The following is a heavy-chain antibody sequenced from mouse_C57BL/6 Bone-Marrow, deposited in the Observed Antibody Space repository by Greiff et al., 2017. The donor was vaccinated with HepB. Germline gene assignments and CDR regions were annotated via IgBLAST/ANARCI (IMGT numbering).Heavy chain of an antibody. D-gene: IGHD1-1*01. Sequence: QVQLKQPGAELVKPGASVKMSCKASGYTFTSYWITWVKQRPGQGLEWIGDIYPGSGSTNYNEKFKSKATLTVDTSSSTAYMQLSSLTSEDSAVYYCARSGTTVVAKDWYFDVWGTGTTVTVSS. J-gene: IGHJ1*03. CDR1: GYTFTSYW. V-gene: IGHV1-55*01. CDR3: ARSGTTVVAKDWYFDV. CDR2: IYPGSGST.